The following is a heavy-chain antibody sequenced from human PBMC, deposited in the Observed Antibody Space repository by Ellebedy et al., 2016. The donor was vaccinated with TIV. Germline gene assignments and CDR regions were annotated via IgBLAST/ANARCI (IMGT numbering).Heavy chain of an antibody. CDR1: GGSFSGYF. CDR2: INQSGST. CDR3: ARGRPTTVTKPHYFDY. V-gene: IGHV4-34*01. J-gene: IGHJ4*02. Sequence: SETLSLXXAVYGGSFSGYFWTWIRQSPGKGLEWIGEINQSGSTNYNSSLKSRVTISVDTSKNQFSLRLDSVTAADTAVYYCARGRPTTVTKPHYFDYWGQGALITVSS. D-gene: IGHD4-17*01.